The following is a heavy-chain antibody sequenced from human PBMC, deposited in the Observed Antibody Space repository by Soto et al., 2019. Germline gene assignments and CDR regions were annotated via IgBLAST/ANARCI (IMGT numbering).Heavy chain of an antibody. D-gene: IGHD2-2*01. CDR2: IYHSGST. V-gene: IGHV4-30-2*01. CDR1: GGSISSGGYS. J-gene: IGHJ3*02. Sequence: SETLSLTCAVSGGSISSGGYSWSWIRQPPGKGLEWIGYIYHSGSTYYNPSLKSRVTISVDRSKNQFSLKLSSVTAADTAVYYCARGGIVVVPAAMGAFDIWGQGAMVTVSS. CDR3: ARGGIVVVPAAMGAFDI.